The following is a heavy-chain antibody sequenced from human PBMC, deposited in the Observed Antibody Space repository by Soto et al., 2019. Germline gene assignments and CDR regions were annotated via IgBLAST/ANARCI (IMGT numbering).Heavy chain of an antibody. Sequence: ASVKVSCKASGYTFTSYYMHWVRQAPGQGLEWMGIINPSGGSTSYAQKFQGRVTMTTDTSTSTAYMELRSLRSDDTAVYYCARDGYSYGSNAFDYWGQGTLVTVSS. CDR3: ARDGYSYGSNAFDY. V-gene: IGHV1-46*01. J-gene: IGHJ4*02. CDR1: GYTFTSYY. CDR2: INPSGGST. D-gene: IGHD5-18*01.